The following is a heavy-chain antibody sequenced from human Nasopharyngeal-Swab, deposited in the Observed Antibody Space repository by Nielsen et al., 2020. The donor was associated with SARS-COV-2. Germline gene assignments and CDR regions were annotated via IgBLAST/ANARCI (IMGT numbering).Heavy chain of an antibody. V-gene: IGHV3-23*01. Sequence: ESLKISCAASGFTFSSYAMNWVRQAPGQGLEWVSGISGGGDNTYCADSVKGRFTVSRDNSKNTLYLQMNSLRAEDTAIYYCAKVFEYGGSGWSLGVDYWGQGTLVTVSS. J-gene: IGHJ4*02. D-gene: IGHD6-19*01. CDR1: GFTFSSYA. CDR2: ISGGGDNT. CDR3: AKVFEYGGSGWSLGVDY.